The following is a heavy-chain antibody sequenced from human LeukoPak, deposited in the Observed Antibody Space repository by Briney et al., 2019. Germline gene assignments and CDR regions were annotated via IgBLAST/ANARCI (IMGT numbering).Heavy chain of an antibody. Sequence: SLRLSCAASGFTFDDYAMHWVRQAPGKGLEWVSGISWNSGSIGYADSVKGRFTISRDNAKKSLYLQMNSLRDEDTAVYYCARDFFAFGGVIALLDYWGQGTLVTVSS. CDR3: ARDFFAFGGVIALLDY. J-gene: IGHJ4*02. D-gene: IGHD3-16*02. CDR1: GFTFDDYA. CDR2: ISWNSGSI. V-gene: IGHV3-9*01.